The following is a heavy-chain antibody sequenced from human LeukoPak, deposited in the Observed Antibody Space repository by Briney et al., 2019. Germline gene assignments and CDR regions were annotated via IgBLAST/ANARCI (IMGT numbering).Heavy chain of an antibody. D-gene: IGHD3-22*01. Sequence: ASVTVSCKASGYTFPNYDYNWVRPPTGKGLAWMGLMHPNSGNTGYAQKFQGRVTMTRNTSISTAYMELSSLRSEDTAVYYCARGLRDSSGREYFQDWGQGTLVTVSS. CDR1: GYTFPNYD. CDR3: ARGLRDSSGREYFQD. V-gene: IGHV1-8*02. CDR2: MHPNSGNT. J-gene: IGHJ1*01.